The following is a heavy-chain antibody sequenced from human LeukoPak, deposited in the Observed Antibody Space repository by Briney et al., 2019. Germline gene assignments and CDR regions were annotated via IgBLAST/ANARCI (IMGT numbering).Heavy chain of an antibody. Sequence: SETLSLTCTVSGGSVSSSSYYWGWVRQPPGKGLEWIGNIYYSGSTYYNPSLKSRVTISVDTSKNQFSLKLSSVTAADTAVYYCARDRGSGWYILLDYWGQGTLVTVSS. CDR1: GGSVSSSSYY. CDR3: ARDRGSGWYILLDY. D-gene: IGHD6-19*01. J-gene: IGHJ4*02. V-gene: IGHV4-39*07. CDR2: IYYSGST.